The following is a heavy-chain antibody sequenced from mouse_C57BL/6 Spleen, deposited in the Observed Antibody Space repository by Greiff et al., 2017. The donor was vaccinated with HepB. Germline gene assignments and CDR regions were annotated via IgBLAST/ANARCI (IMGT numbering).Heavy chain of an antibody. D-gene: IGHD2-10*02. CDR1: GFNIKDYY. CDR2: IDPEDGET. CDR3: APSSYWYFDV. J-gene: IGHJ1*03. Sequence: EVQLQQSGAELVKPGASVKLSCTASGFNIKDYYMHWVKQRTEQGLEWIGRIDPEDGETKYDPKFQGKATITADTSSNTAYLQLSSLTSEDTAVYYCAPSSYWYFDVWGTGTTVTVSS. V-gene: IGHV14-2*01.